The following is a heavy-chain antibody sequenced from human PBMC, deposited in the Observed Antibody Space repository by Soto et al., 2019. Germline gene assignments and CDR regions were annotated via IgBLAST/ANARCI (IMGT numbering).Heavy chain of an antibody. D-gene: IGHD6-13*01. J-gene: IGHJ4*02. CDR3: ARDRRGIAAAGTAY. V-gene: IGHV1-18*01. CDR2: ISAYNGNT. Sequence: ASVKVSCKASGYTFTSYGISCVRQAPGQGLEWMGWISAYNGNTNYAQKLQGGVTMTTDTSTSTAYRELRSLRSAATAVYYCARDRRGIAAAGTAYWGQGTLVPVSS. CDR1: GYTFTSYG.